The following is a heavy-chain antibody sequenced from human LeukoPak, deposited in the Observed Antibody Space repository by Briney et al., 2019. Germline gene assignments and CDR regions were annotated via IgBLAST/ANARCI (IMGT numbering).Heavy chain of an antibody. D-gene: IGHD6-19*01. Sequence: GGSLRLSCAASGFTFDDYAMHWVRQAPGKGLEWVSGISWNSGSIGYADSVRGRFTISRDNAKNSLYLQMNSLRAEDTALYYCASTPSIAVAGPYYYYYMDVWGKGTTVTVSS. CDR3: ASTPSIAVAGPYYYYYMDV. V-gene: IGHV3-9*01. CDR2: ISWNSGSI. J-gene: IGHJ6*03. CDR1: GFTFDDYA.